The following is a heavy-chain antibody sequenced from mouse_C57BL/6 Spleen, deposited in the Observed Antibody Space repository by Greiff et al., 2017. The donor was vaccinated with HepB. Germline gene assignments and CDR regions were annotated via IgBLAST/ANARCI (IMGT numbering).Heavy chain of an antibody. CDR1: GYSFTGYF. Sequence: EVKLQQSGPELVKPGDSVKISCKASGYSFTGYFMNWVMQSHGKSLEWIGRINPYNGDTFYNQKFKGKATLTVDKSSSTAHMELRSLTSEDSAVYYCARDEGYYGSSPFDYWGQGTTLTVSS. CDR2: INPYNGDT. D-gene: IGHD1-1*01. CDR3: ARDEGYYGSSPFDY. J-gene: IGHJ2*01. V-gene: IGHV1-20*01.